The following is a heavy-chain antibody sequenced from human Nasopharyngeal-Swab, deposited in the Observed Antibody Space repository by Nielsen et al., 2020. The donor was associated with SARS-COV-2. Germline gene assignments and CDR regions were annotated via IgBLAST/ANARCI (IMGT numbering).Heavy chain of an antibody. J-gene: IGHJ4*02. D-gene: IGHD6-25*01. CDR1: GPSVSDYH. Sequence: SETLSLTCAVYGPSVSDYHWSWIRQPPGKGLEWIGEMKPSGNTNYNPSLKGRVAISIDTSKNQFFLNLRSVTAADTAVYYCAGHPADFDYWGQGTLVTVSS. V-gene: IGHV4-34*01. CDR3: AGHPADFDY. CDR2: MKPSGNT.